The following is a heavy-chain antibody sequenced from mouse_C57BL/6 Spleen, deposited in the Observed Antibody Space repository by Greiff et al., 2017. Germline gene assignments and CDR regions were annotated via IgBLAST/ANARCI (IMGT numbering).Heavy chain of an antibody. J-gene: IGHJ2*01. V-gene: IGHV1-52*01. CDR3: ARGDYFDY. CDR2: IDPSDSET. CDR1: GYTFTSYW. Sequence: VPLQQPGAELVRPGSSVKLSCKASGYTFTSYWMHWVKQRPIQGLEWIGNIDPSDSETHYNQKFKDKATLTVDKSSSTAYMQLSSLTSEDSAVYYCARGDYFDYWGQGTTLTVSS.